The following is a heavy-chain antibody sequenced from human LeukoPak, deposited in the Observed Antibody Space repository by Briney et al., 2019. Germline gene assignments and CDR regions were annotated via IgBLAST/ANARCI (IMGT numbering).Heavy chain of an antibody. J-gene: IGHJ5*02. CDR3: ARGVGNYDFWSGYHH. CDR1: GGSFSGYY. V-gene: IGHV4-34*01. Sequence: SETLSLTCAVYGGSFSGYYWSWIRQPPGKGLEWIGEINHSGSTNYNPSLKSRVTISVDTSKNQFSLKLSSVTATDTAVYYSARGVGNYDFWSGYHHWGQGTLVTVSS. CDR2: INHSGST. D-gene: IGHD3-3*01.